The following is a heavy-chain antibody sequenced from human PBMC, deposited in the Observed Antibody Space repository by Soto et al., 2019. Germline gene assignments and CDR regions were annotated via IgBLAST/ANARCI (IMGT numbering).Heavy chain of an antibody. J-gene: IGHJ4*02. V-gene: IGHV4-4*07. CDR2: LYTSGST. Sequence: SETLSLTCTFSGGSNSNYYCKWIRQPAWNCMQWFPRLYTSGSTSYYPILKSPVTMPVDTSKQKFYLKLSSVTAADTALYYWARGGQAFWTGPFDYWAPGTLVTLSS. D-gene: IGHD3-3*01. CDR1: GGSNSNYY. CDR3: ARGGQAFWTGPFDY.